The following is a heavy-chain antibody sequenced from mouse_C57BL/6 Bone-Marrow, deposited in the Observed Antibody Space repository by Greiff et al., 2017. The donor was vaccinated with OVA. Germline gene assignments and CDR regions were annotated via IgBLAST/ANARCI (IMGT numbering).Heavy chain of an antibody. Sequence: QVQLKQPGAELVMPGASVKLSCKASGYTFTSYWMHWVKQRPGQGLEWIGEIDPSDSSPTYNQKFKGQSPLTVDKSSSTAYMQLSNLTSEASAVYDCARENGDDGGTWFAYWGQGTLVTVSA. CDR3: ARENGDDGGTWFAY. CDR1: GYTFTSYW. D-gene: IGHD2-2*01. V-gene: IGHV1-69*01. J-gene: IGHJ3*01. CDR2: IDPSDSSP.